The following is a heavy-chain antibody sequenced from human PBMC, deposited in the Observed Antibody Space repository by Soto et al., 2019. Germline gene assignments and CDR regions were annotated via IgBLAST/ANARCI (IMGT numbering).Heavy chain of an antibody. CDR3: ASTYYTGSSGPFDC. D-gene: IGHD3-22*01. J-gene: IGHJ4*02. CDR2: IYYSGTT. V-gene: IGHV4-31*03. CDR1: GDSISSGGYY. Sequence: SETLSLTCTVSGDSISSGGYYWSWIRQHPGKGLEWIGYIYYSGTTYYNPSLESRVTISADTSENQFSLKVNSVTVADTAVYYCASTYYTGSSGPFDCWGQGTLVT.